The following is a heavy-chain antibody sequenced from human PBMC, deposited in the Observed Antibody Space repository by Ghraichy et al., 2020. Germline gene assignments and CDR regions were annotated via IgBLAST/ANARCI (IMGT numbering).Heavy chain of an antibody. D-gene: IGHD3-10*01. CDR3: AREEGSGSYSEAFDI. CDR2: ISSSSSYI. V-gene: IGHV3-21*01. CDR1: GFTFSSYS. J-gene: IGHJ3*02. Sequence: GESLNISCAASGFTFSSYSMNWVRQAPGKGLEWVSSISSSSSYIYYADSVKGRFTISRDNAKNSLYLQMNSLRAEDTAMYYCAREEGSGSYSEAFDIWGQGTMVTVSS.